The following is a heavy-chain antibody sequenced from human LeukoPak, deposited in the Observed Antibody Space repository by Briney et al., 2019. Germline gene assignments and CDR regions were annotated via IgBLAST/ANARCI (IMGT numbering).Heavy chain of an antibody. CDR3: ARRALYSSSSGYYYMDV. D-gene: IGHD6-6*01. Sequence: SETLSLTCTVSGDSISRSGYYWGWLRQPPGKGLEWIGSIFYTGSTYFNPSLKSRATISGDTSTNQFSLKLSSVTAADTAMYYCARRALYSSSSGYYYMDVWGKGTTVTVSS. CDR2: IFYTGST. CDR1: GDSISRSGYY. V-gene: IGHV4-39*07. J-gene: IGHJ6*03.